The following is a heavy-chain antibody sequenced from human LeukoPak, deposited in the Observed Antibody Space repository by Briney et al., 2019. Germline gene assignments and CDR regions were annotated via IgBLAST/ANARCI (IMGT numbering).Heavy chain of an antibody. Sequence: GGSLRLSCAASGISVSGKFMSWVGQAPGKGLEWVSIIHYDGKIRYAGSVGGRFTIYRDDTENTLFLQMNSLRVDDTAVYFCASGDGYLQPYWGQGTLVTVSS. CDR1: GISVSGKF. V-gene: IGHV3-53*01. J-gene: IGHJ4*02. D-gene: IGHD2-21*01. CDR3: ASGDGYLQPY. CDR2: IHYDGKI.